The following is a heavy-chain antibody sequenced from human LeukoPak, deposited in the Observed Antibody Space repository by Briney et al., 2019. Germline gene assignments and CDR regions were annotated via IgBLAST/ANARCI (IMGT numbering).Heavy chain of an antibody. CDR3: AKPSERGDYFDY. V-gene: IGHV3-23*01. J-gene: IGHJ4*02. CDR1: GFTFSYYA. CDR2: LGKSGST. Sequence: GGSLRLSCAASGFTFSYYAMSWVRQAPGKGLEWVSTLGKSGSTYYADSVKGRFTISRDNSKNTLYLQMNSLRAEDTAVYYCAKPSERGDYFDYWGQGTLVTVSS.